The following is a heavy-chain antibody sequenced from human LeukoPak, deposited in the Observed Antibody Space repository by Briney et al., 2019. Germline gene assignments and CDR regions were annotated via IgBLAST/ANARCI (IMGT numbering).Heavy chain of an antibody. CDR1: GYTFTSYG. Sequence: ASVKVSCKASGYTFTSYGISWVRQAPGQGLEWMGWISAYNGSTNYAQKLQGRVTMTTDTSTSTAYMELRSLRSDDTAVYYCAPAHDYGDYQDYWGQGTLVTVSS. D-gene: IGHD4-17*01. V-gene: IGHV1-18*01. J-gene: IGHJ4*02. CDR2: ISAYNGST. CDR3: APAHDYGDYQDY.